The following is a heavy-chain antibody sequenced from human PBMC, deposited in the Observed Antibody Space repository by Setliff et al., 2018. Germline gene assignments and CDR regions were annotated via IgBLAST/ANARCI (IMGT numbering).Heavy chain of an antibody. J-gene: IGHJ4*02. D-gene: IGHD1-1*01. Sequence: SETLSLTCTVSGDSISSGNHYWGWIRQPPGKGLEWIGRIHYRGTTYSNVSLASRLTISVDTSKNQFSLKLTSVTAADTAVYYCARTGTYRYFDSWGQGTRVTVSS. CDR2: IHYRGTT. CDR1: GDSISSGNHY. V-gene: IGHV4-39*01. CDR3: ARTGTYRYFDS.